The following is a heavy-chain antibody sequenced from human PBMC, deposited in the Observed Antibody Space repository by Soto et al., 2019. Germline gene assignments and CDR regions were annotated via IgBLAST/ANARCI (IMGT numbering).Heavy chain of an antibody. J-gene: IGHJ4*02. Sequence: PSETLSLTCAVAGGSISSGGYSWSWIRQPPGKGLEGIGYIYHSGSIYYNPSLKSRVTISVDRSKNQFSLKLSSVTAADTAVYYCATDVGGYIYGLARHWGPGTLVTVSS. V-gene: IGHV4-30-2*01. CDR2: IYHSGSI. CDR3: ATDVGGYIYGLARH. CDR1: GGSISSGGYS. D-gene: IGHD4-17*01.